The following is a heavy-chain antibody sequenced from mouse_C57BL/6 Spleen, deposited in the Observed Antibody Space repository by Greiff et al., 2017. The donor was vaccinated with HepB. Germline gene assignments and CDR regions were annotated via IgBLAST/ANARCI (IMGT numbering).Heavy chain of an antibody. D-gene: IGHD4-1*01. CDR1: GYTFTSYG. Sequence: QVQLQQSGAELARPGASVKLSCKASGYTFTSYGISWVKQRTGQGLEWIGEIYPRSGNTYYNEKFKGKATLTADKSSSTAYMELRSLTSEDSAVYFCARGGTGTGGYYFDYWGQGTTLTVSS. CDR2: IYPRSGNT. V-gene: IGHV1-81*01. CDR3: ARGGTGTGGYYFDY. J-gene: IGHJ2*01.